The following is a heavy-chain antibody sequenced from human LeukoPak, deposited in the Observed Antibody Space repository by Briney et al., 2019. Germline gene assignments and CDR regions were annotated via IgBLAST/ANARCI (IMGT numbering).Heavy chain of an antibody. D-gene: IGHD3-16*01. CDR1: GFTFSSYS. J-gene: IGHJ4*02. CDR3: ARGEGYGGNVALDY. Sequence: GSLRLSCAASGFTFSSYSMNWVRQPPGKGLEWIGEINHSGSTNYNPSLKSRVTISVDTSKNQFSLKLSSVTAADTAVYYCARGEGYGGNVALDYWGQGTLVTVSS. V-gene: IGHV4-34*01. CDR2: INHSGST.